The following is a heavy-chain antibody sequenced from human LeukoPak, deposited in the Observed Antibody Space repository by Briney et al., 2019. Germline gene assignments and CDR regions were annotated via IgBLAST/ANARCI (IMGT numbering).Heavy chain of an antibody. CDR3: ARWVWGSSWLGGADY. CDR2: ISAYNGNT. V-gene: IGHV1-18*01. D-gene: IGHD6-13*01. J-gene: IGHJ4*02. CDR1: GYTFTSYG. Sequence: ASVKVSCKASGYTFTSYGISWVRQAPGQGLEWMGWISAYNGNTNYAQKLQGRVTMTTDTSTSTAYMELRSLRSDDTAVYYCARWVWGSSWLGGADYWGQGTLVTVSS.